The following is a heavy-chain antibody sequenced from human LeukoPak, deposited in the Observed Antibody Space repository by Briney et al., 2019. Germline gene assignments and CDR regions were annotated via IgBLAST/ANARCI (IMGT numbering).Heavy chain of an antibody. CDR1: GYTFTRYY. CDR2: INPSVGTT. Sequence: ASVKVSCKASGYTFTRYYMHWVRQAPGQGLEWMGIINPSVGTTTYAQKFQGRVIMTRDTSISTAYMELSRLGSDDTAVYYCARGGSTDSIHSCGGNCYFLDYWGQGTLVTVSS. V-gene: IGHV1-46*01. J-gene: IGHJ4*02. CDR3: ARGGSTDSIHSCGGNCYFLDY. D-gene: IGHD2-21*02.